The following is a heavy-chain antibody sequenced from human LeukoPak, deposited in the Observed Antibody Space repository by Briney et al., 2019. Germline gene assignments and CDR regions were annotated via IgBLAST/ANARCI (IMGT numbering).Heavy chain of an antibody. CDR2: INHSGST. Sequence: PSETLSLTCAVYGGSFSGYYWSWIRQPPGKGLEWIGEINHSGSTNYNPSPKSRVTISVDTSKNQFSLKLSSVTAADTAVYYCARLWGSSSWNPLYNWFDPWGQGTLVTVSS. D-gene: IGHD6-6*01. V-gene: IGHV4-34*01. CDR1: GGSFSGYY. J-gene: IGHJ5*02. CDR3: ARLWGSSSWNPLYNWFDP.